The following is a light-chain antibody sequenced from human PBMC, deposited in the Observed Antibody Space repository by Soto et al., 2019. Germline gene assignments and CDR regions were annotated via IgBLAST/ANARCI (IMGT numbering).Light chain of an antibody. J-gene: IGKJ5*01. CDR2: KAS. CDR3: QQYNSDPIT. Sequence: DIQMAQSPSTLSASVGDRVTITCRASQSISNWLAWYQHKPGKAPKFLIYKASNLESGVPSRFSGSGSGTEFTLTISSLQPDDFATYYCQQYNSDPITFGQGTRLEIK. CDR1: QSISNW. V-gene: IGKV1-5*03.